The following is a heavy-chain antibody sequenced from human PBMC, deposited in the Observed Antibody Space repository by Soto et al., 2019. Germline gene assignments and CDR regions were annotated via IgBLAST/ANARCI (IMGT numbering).Heavy chain of an antibody. J-gene: IGHJ4*02. CDR1: GFTFSSYA. CDR3: ARDLSYDYVWGSYRKSFDY. CDR2: ISYDGSNK. D-gene: IGHD3-16*02. V-gene: IGHV3-30-3*01. Sequence: QVQLVESGGGVVQPGRSLRLSCAASGFTFSSYAMHWVRQAPGKGLEWVAVISYDGSNKYYADSVKGRFTISRDNSKNTLYLQMHSLRAEDTAVYYCARDLSYDYVWGSYRKSFDYWGQGTLVTVSS.